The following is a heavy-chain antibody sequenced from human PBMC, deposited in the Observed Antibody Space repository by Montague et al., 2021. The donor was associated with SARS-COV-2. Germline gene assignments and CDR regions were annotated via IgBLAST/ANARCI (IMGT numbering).Heavy chain of an antibody. CDR2: IRSKANNYAT. CDR1: GFTFSGSA. Sequence: SRSLSLAASGFTFSGSAMHWVRQASGKELEWVGRIRSKANNYATAYAASVKGRFTISRDDSKNTAYLQMNSLKTEDTAVYYCTRHWDYDILTGSYYYGMDVWGQGTTVTVSS. V-gene: IGHV3-73*01. J-gene: IGHJ6*02. CDR3: TRHWDYDILTGSYYYGMDV. D-gene: IGHD3-9*01.